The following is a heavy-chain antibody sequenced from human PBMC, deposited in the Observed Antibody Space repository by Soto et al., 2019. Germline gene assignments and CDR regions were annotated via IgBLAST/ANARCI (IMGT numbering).Heavy chain of an antibody. D-gene: IGHD6-19*01. CDR3: VRAPEQRPTDY. CDR1: GFTLSAYW. V-gene: IGHV3-74*01. CDR2: ISVDGRST. J-gene: IGHJ4*02. Sequence: HPGGSLRLSCAASGFTLSAYWMHWVRQVPGKGLLWVSRISVDGRSTTYADSVRGRFTISRDNAKNTLYLQMDTLRAEDTSVYYCVRAPEQRPTDYWGQGILVTVFS.